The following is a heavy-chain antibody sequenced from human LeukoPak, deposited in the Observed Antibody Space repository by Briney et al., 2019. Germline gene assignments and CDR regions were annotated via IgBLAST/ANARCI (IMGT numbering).Heavy chain of an antibody. CDR3: AKTVSRSGEWEY. CDR2: LNTDGSTT. V-gene: IGHV3-74*01. Sequence: GGSLRLSCAASGFTFSSYWMHWVRPAPGKGLVWVSHLNTDGSTTNYADSVKGPFTISRDNSKNTLYLQVNSLRAEDTAVYYCAKTVSRSGEWEYWGQGTLVSVSS. J-gene: IGHJ4*02. D-gene: IGHD6-19*01. CDR1: GFTFSSYW.